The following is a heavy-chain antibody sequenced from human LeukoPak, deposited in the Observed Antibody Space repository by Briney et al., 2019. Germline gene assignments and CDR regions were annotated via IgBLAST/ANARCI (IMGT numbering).Heavy chain of an antibody. D-gene: IGHD2-2*01. Sequence: GGSQRLSCAASGSTFDDYAMHWVRQAPGKGLEWVSGISWNSGSIGYADSVKGRFTISRDNAKNSLYLQMNSLRAEDTALYYCAKDVSAASYYYYYGMDVWGQGTTVTVS. CDR1: GSTFDDYA. J-gene: IGHJ6*02. V-gene: IGHV3-9*01. CDR3: AKDVSAASYYYYYGMDV. CDR2: ISWNSGSI.